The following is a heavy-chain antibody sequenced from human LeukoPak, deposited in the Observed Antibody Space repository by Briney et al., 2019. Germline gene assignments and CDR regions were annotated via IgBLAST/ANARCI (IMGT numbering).Heavy chain of an antibody. CDR2: INSDGSST. CDR1: GLMFSSYW. D-gene: IGHD2-2*01. CDR3: ARGPGAFDI. V-gene: IGHV3-74*01. Sequence: GGSLRLSCVASGLMFSSYWMNWVRQAPGKGLVWVSRINSDGSSTSYADSVKGRFTISRDNAKNTLFLQMNSLRAEDTAVYYCARGPGAFDIWGQGTMVTVSS. J-gene: IGHJ3*02.